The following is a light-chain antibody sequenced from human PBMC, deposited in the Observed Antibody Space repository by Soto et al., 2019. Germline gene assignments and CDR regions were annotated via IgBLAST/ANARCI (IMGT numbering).Light chain of an antibody. J-gene: IGKJ2*01. V-gene: IGKV3-15*01. Sequence: EIVMTQSPATLSVSPGERATLSCRASQSVSSKLAWFQQKPGQAPSLLIYGVSTRATGVPVRFSGSGSGTEFTLTIHSLQSEDFAVYYCQQYNNWPHTFGQGTKVEIK. CDR3: QQYNNWPHT. CDR1: QSVSSK. CDR2: GVS.